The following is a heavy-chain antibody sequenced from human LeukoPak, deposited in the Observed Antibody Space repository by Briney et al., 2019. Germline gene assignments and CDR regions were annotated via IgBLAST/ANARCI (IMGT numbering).Heavy chain of an antibody. CDR2: INPSGGST. Sequence: ASVKVSCKASGYTLTSYYMHWVRQAPGQGLEWMGIINPSGGSTSYAQKFQGRVTMTRDTSTSTVYMELSSLRSEDTAVYYCAREVYCSSTSCTQRYFDYWGQGTLVTVSS. CDR1: GYTLTSYY. J-gene: IGHJ4*02. D-gene: IGHD2-2*01. CDR3: AREVYCSSTSCTQRYFDY. V-gene: IGHV1-46*01.